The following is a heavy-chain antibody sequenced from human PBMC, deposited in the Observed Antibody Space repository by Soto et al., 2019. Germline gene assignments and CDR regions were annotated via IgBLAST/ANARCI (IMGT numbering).Heavy chain of an antibody. V-gene: IGHV4-59*08. D-gene: IGHD2-2*01. J-gene: IGHJ5*01. CDR3: ARRDCTSTTCWFVS. CDR2: IYYSGST. CDR1: GGSISNNY. Sequence: PSETLSLTCTVSGGSISNNYWSWIRQPPGKGLDWIGYIYYSGSTSYNPSLKSRVTMSVDTSKNQFSLKLNSVTAADTAVYYCARRDCTSTTCWFVSWGLGTPVTVPS.